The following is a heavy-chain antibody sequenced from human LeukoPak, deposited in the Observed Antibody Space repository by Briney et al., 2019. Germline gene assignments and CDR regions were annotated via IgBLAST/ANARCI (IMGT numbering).Heavy chain of an antibody. V-gene: IGHV4-4*07. J-gene: IGHJ5*02. D-gene: IGHD4-17*01. CDR2: IYTSGST. CDR1: GGSISSYY. CDR3: ARDTTVTKNWFDP. Sequence: PSETLSLTCTVSGGSISSYYWSWIRQPAGKGLEWIGRIYTSGSTYYNPSLKSRVTISVDTSKNQFSLKLSSVTAADTAVYYCARDTTVTKNWFDPWGQGTLVTVSS.